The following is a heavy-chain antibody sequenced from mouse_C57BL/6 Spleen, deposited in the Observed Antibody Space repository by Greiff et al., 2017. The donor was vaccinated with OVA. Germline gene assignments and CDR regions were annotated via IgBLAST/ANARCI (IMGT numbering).Heavy chain of an antibody. CDR1: GYSITSGYY. J-gene: IGHJ4*01. CDR2: ISYDGSN. D-gene: IGHD3-2*02. CDR3: ARDSSVHAMDY. V-gene: IGHV3-6*01. Sequence: EVKLMESGPGLVKPSQSLSLTCSVTGYSITSGYYWNWIRQFPGNKLEWMGYISYDGSNNYNPSLKNRISITRDTSKNQFFLKLNSVTTEDTATYYCARDSSVHAMDYWGQGTSVTVSS.